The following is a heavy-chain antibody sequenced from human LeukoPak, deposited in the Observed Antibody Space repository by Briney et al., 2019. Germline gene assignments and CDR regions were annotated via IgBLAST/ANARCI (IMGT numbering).Heavy chain of an antibody. CDR3: ARTPPVDNWFDP. CDR1: GGTFSSYA. J-gene: IGHJ5*02. CDR2: IIPIFGTA. V-gene: IGHV1-69*05. D-gene: IGHD2-15*01. Sequence: ASVKVSCKASGGTFSSYAISWVRQAPGQGLEWMGGIIPIFGTANYAQKFQGRVTITTDESTSTAYMELSSLRSEDTAVYYCARTPPVDNWFDPWGQGTLVTVSS.